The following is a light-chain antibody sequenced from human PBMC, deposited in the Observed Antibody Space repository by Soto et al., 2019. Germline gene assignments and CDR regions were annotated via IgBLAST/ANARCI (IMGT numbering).Light chain of an antibody. CDR2: DVG. CDR3: CSYAGSYTRV. CDR1: NSNIGSNT. Sequence: QSVLTQPPSASGTPGQRVTISCSGSNSNIGSNTVNWYQQLPGTAPKLMIYDVGKRPSGVPDRFSGSKSDNTASLTISGLQAEDEADYYCCSYAGSYTRVFGTGTKLTVL. V-gene: IGLV1-44*01. J-gene: IGLJ1*01.